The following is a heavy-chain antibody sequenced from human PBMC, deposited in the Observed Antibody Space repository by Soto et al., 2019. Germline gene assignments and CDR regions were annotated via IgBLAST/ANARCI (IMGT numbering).Heavy chain of an antibody. CDR1: GYTLTELS. J-gene: IGHJ4*02. CDR3: ATIAAAGGGIYFDY. CDR2: FDPEDGET. D-gene: IGHD6-13*01. V-gene: IGHV1-24*01. Sequence: WASVKVSCKVSGYTLTELSMHWVRQAPGKGLEWMGGFDPEDGETIYAQKFQGRVTMTEDTSTDTAYMELSSLRSEDTAVYYCATIAAAGGGIYFDYWGQGTLVTVSS.